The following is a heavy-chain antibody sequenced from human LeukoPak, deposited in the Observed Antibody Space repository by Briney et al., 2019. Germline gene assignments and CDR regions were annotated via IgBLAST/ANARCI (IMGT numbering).Heavy chain of an antibody. CDR1: GGPISSYY. J-gene: IGHJ4*02. CDR3: AREYDY. V-gene: IGHV4-59*01. CDR2: IYYSGST. Sequence: SETLSLTCTVSGGPISSYYWSWIRQPPGKGLEWIGYIYYSGSTNYNPSLKSRVTISVDTSKNQFSLKLSSVTAADTAVYYCAREYDYWGQGTLVTVSS.